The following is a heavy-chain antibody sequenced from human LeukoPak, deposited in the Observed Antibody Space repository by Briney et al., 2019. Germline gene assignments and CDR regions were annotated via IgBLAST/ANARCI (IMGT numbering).Heavy chain of an antibody. CDR1: GFTFSSYA. Sequence: LPGGSLRLSCAASGFTFSSYAMHWVRQAPGKGLEYVSAISSNGGSTYYANSVKGRFTISRDNSRNTLYLQMGSLRAEDMAVYYCARAGHSSSWYDVYYYYYMDVWGKGTTVTVSS. V-gene: IGHV3-64*01. CDR2: ISSNGGST. CDR3: ARAGHSSSWYDVYYYYYMDV. D-gene: IGHD6-13*01. J-gene: IGHJ6*03.